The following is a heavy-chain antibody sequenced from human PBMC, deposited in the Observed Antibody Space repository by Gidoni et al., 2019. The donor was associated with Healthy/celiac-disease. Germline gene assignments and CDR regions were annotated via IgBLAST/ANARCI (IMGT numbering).Heavy chain of an antibody. D-gene: IGHD6-13*01. J-gene: IGHJ5*02. CDR2: ISGSGGST. CDR1: GCNFSSYA. Sequence: EVQLLESGGGWVQPGGSLRLSCAASGCNFSSYAMSWVRQAPGKGLGWVSAISGSGGSTYYADSVKGRFTISRDNSKNTLYLQMTSLRAEDTAVYYCAKGYIPAAAGRDWFDPWGQGTLVTVSS. CDR3: AKGYIPAAAGRDWFDP. V-gene: IGHV3-23*01.